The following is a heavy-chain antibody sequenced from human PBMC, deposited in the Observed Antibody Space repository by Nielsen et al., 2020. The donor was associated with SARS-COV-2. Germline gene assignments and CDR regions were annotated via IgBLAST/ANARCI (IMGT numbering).Heavy chain of an antibody. CDR2: IYTSGST. D-gene: IGHD1-26*01. V-gene: IGHV4-4*07. CDR3: ARHPSPQFLATPVYYYGMDV. J-gene: IGHJ6*02. Sequence: WVRQAPGKGLEWIGRIYTSGSTNYNPSLKSRVTMSVDTSKNQFSLKLSSVTAADTAVYYCARHPSPQFLATPVYYYGMDVWGQGTTVTVSS.